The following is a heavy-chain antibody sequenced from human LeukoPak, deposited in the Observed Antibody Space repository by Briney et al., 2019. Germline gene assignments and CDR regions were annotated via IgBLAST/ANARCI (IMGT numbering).Heavy chain of an antibody. D-gene: IGHD3-22*01. Sequence: GGSLRLSCAASGFTVSTNYMSWVRQAPGKGLEWVSIIYSGGSTYYADSVKGRFTISRDKSKNTLFLQMNSLRAEDTAVYYCASSGYYSDFDYWGQGTLATVSS. CDR3: ASSGYYSDFDY. J-gene: IGHJ4*02. CDR2: IYSGGST. CDR1: GFTVSTNY. V-gene: IGHV3-53*01.